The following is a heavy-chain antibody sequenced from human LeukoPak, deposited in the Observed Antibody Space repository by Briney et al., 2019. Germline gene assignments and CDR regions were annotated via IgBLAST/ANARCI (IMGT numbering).Heavy chain of an antibody. CDR1: GFTFSSYA. CDR3: AREMFDP. V-gene: IGHV3-30*04. Sequence: GSLRLSCAASGFTFSSYATHWVRQAPGKGLEWVAVISYGGSNKYYADSVKGRFTISRDNSKNTLYLQMNSLRAEDTAVYYCAREMFDPWGQGTLVTVSS. CDR2: ISYGGSNK. J-gene: IGHJ5*02.